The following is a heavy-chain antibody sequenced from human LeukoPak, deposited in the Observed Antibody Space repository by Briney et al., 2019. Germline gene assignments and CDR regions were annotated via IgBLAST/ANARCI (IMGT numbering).Heavy chain of an antibody. CDR1: GGSISSYY. CDR3: ARAGGHYGDSFDY. Sequence: SETLSLTCTVSGGSISSYYWSWIRQPPGKGLEWIGYIYYSGSTNYNPSLKSRVTISVDTSKNQFSLKLSSVTAANTAVYYCARAGGHYGDSFDYWGQGTLVTVSS. J-gene: IGHJ4*02. D-gene: IGHD4-17*01. V-gene: IGHV4-59*01. CDR2: IYYSGST.